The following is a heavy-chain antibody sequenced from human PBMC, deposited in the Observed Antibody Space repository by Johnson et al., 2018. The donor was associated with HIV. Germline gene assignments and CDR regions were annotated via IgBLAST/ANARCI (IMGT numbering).Heavy chain of an antibody. CDR2: ISWNSGSI. D-gene: IGHD1-26*01. CDR3: AKCLSGSYPRDAFDI. Sequence: VQLVESGGGVVQPGRSLRLSCAASGFTFDDYAMHWVRQAPGKGLEWVSGISWNSGSIGYADSEKGRFTISRDNAKNSLYLQMNSLRAEDTALYYCAKCLSGSYPRDAFDIWGQGTMVTVSS. V-gene: IGHV3-9*01. J-gene: IGHJ3*02. CDR1: GFTFDDYA.